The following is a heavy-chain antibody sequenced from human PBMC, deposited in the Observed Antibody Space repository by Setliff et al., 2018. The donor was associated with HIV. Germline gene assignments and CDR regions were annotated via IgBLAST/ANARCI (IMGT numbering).Heavy chain of an antibody. CDR1: GFTFNSYA. CDR3: ATLEEYYYYMDV. D-gene: IGHD1-1*01. Sequence: PGGSLRLSCSASGFTFNSYAMSWVRQAPGKGLEWVSAISGSGGSTYYADSVNGRFTISRDNSKNTLYLQMNSLRAEDTAVYYCATLEEYYYYMDVWGKGTTVTVSS. CDR2: ISGSGGST. J-gene: IGHJ6*03. V-gene: IGHV3-23*01.